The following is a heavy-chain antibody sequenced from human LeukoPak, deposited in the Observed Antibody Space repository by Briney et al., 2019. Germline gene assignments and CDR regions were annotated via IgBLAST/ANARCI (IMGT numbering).Heavy chain of an antibody. Sequence: SETLSLTCAVYGGSFSGYYWSWIRQPPGKGLEWIGEINHSGSTNYNPSLKSRVTISVDTSKNQFSLKLSSVTAADTAVYYCARVGRYSSSPSDYCGQGTLVTVSS. J-gene: IGHJ4*02. V-gene: IGHV4-34*01. CDR3: ARVGRYSSSPSDY. D-gene: IGHD6-6*01. CDR1: GGSFSGYY. CDR2: INHSGST.